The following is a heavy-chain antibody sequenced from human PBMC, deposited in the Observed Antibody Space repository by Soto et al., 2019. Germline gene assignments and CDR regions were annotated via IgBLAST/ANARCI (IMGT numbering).Heavy chain of an antibody. D-gene: IGHD3-10*01. J-gene: IGHJ4*02. V-gene: IGHV4-39*01. CDR1: GGSISGSDCY. CDR3: AKSFSASVYKHVQY. Sequence: SETLSLTCTVSGGSISGSDCYWGWIRQPPGKGLEWIGSIHESETTYYNPSLKSRVTISVDTSNNQFSLRLSSLTAAYTAVYYCAKSFSASVYKHVQYWGQGALVT. CDR2: IHESETT.